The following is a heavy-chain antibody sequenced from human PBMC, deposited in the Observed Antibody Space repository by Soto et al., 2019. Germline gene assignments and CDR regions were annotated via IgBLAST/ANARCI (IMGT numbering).Heavy chain of an antibody. CDR1: GGTFSSYA. CDR3: ANGLTLAYCGGDCSNNWFDP. D-gene: IGHD2-21*02. V-gene: IGHV1-69*06. Sequence: SVKVSCKASGGTFSSYAISWVRQAPGQGLEWIGGIIPIFGTANYAQKFQGRVTITADKSTSTAYMELSSLRSEDTAVYYCANGLTLAYCGGDCSNNWFDPWGQGTMVTVYS. CDR2: IIPIFGTA. J-gene: IGHJ5*02.